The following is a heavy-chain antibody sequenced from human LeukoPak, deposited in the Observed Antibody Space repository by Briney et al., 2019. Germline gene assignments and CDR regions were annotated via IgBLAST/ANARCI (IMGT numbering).Heavy chain of an antibody. D-gene: IGHD6-13*01. Sequence: WASVKVSCKASGYTFTSYDINWVRQATGQGLEWMGWMNPNSGNTGYAQKFQGRVTMTRNTSISTAYMELGSLRSEDTAVYYCARGLVSSSWYGNGAYYYGMDVWGQGTTVAVSS. CDR1: GYTFTSYD. J-gene: IGHJ6*02. CDR3: ARGLVSSSWYGNGAYYYGMDV. V-gene: IGHV1-8*01. CDR2: MNPNSGNT.